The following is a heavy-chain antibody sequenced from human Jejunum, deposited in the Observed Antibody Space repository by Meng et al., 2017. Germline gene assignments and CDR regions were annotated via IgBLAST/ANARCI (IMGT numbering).Heavy chain of an antibody. Sequence: VHLVQSGADVKKPGASVKVSCKASGYTFTGYTIHWVRQAPGQRLEWMGWINPGNGNTKYSQKFQGRVTISRDTSTSTVHMEVSSLRSEDTGVYYCARGRRTSLLGSDYYFDYWGQGALVTVSS. CDR3: ARGRRTSLLGSDYYFDY. D-gene: IGHD2-2*01. V-gene: IGHV1-3*01. J-gene: IGHJ4*02. CDR1: GYTFTGYT. CDR2: INPGNGNT.